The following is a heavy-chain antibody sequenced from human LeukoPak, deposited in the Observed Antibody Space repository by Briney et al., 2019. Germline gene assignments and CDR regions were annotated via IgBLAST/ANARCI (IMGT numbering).Heavy chain of an antibody. J-gene: IGHJ4*02. CDR2: INPSGGST. Sequence: ASVKVSCKASGYTFTSYYMHWVRQAPGQGLEWMGIINPSGGSTNYAQKFQGRVTITTDESTSTAYMELSSLRSEDTAVYYCARTRGYSYGQDYWGQGTLVTVSS. V-gene: IGHV1-46*01. CDR1: GYTFTSYY. CDR3: ARTRGYSYGQDY. D-gene: IGHD5-18*01.